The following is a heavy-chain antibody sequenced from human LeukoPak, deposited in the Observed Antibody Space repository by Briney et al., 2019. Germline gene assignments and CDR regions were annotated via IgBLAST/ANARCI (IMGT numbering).Heavy chain of an antibody. CDR1: GYSFTSYW. Sequence: GESLKISCKGSGYSFTSYWIGWVRQMPGKGLEWMGIIYPGDSDTRYSPSFQGQVTISADKSISTAYLQWSSLKASDTAMYYCARQACSSTSCYSAGFDPWGQGTLVTVSS. CDR2: IYPGDSDT. CDR3: ARQACSSTSCYSAGFDP. D-gene: IGHD2-2*01. V-gene: IGHV5-51*01. J-gene: IGHJ5*02.